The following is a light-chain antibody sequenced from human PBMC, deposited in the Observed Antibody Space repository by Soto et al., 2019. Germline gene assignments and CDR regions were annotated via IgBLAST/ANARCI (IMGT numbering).Light chain of an antibody. V-gene: IGKV1-39*01. CDR3: QQSYSTPPYT. CDR1: QSISSY. J-gene: IGKJ2*01. Sequence: DIQMTQSPSSLSASVGDRVTITCRASQSISSYLNWYQQKLGKAPKLLIYAASSLQSGVPSRFSGSGSGTDFTLTISSLQPEDFATYYCQQSYSTPPYTFGQGTKLEIK. CDR2: AAS.